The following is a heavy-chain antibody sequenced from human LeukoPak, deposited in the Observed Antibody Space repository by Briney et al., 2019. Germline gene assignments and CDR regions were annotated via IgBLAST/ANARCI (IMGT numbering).Heavy chain of an antibody. CDR2: ISSSSSYI. Sequence: GGSLRLSCAASGFTFSSYAMSWVRQAPGKGLEWVSSISSSSSYIYYADSVKGRFTISRDNAKNSLYLQMNSLRAEDTAVYYCARDGVDYGDYAYYYYGMDVWGQGTTVTVSS. J-gene: IGHJ6*02. D-gene: IGHD4-17*01. V-gene: IGHV3-21*01. CDR1: GFTFSSYA. CDR3: ARDGVDYGDYAYYYYGMDV.